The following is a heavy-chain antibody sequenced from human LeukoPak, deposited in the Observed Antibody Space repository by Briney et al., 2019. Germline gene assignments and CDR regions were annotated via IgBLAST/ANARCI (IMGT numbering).Heavy chain of an antibody. CDR3: ARVYYYASGSRWGDYFDY. Sequence: GGSLRLSCEASGFSVTNNYMSWFRLAPGKGLEWVSVLYTGGIRYYAGFVRGRFTISRDDSKNTLYLQMNSLRAEDTAVYYCARVYYYASGSRWGDYFDYWGQGTLVTVSS. CDR1: GFSVTNNY. D-gene: IGHD3-10*01. V-gene: IGHV3-66*01. CDR2: LYTGGIR. J-gene: IGHJ4*02.